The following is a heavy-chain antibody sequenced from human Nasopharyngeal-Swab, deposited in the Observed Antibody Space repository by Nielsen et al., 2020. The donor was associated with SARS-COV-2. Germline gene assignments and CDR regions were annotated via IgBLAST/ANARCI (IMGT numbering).Heavy chain of an antibody. V-gene: IGHV3-48*03. D-gene: IGHD3-22*01. CDR1: GVTFNNFE. J-gene: IGHJ4*02. CDR3: ARGSLFDSSGYYLDFDA. CDR2: ISTSGTTM. Sequence: GGSLRLSCAAAGVTFNNFELTWVRQAPGKGLEWLSSISTSGTTMYYADSVKGRFTISRDDAKNSLYLQMNSLRVEDTAVYYCARGSLFDSSGYYLDFDAWGQGTLVTVSS.